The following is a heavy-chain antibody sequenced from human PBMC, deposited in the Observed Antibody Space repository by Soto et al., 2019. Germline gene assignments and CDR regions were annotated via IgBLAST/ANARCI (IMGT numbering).Heavy chain of an antibody. D-gene: IGHD2-2*02. CDR2: INSDGSRT. J-gene: IGHJ6*02. V-gene: IGHV3-74*01. CDR3: ARGQGAAIGDYYYHGMDV. Sequence: GSQSHSCPAFGFPFSRFWTHWVRQVPGRGLVWVSHINSDGSRTSYADSVKGRFTISRDNAKNTAYLQMNTLKPEDTAVYYCARGQGAAIGDYYYHGMDVWGQGTTVTVSS. CDR1: GFPFSRFW.